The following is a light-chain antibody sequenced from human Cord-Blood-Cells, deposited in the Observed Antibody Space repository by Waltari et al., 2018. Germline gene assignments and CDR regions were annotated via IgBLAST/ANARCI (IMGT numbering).Light chain of an antibody. CDR1: SSDVGGYNY. V-gene: IGLV2-14*01. Sequence: QSALTQPASVSGSPGQSITISCTGTSSDVGGYNYVSWYQQHPGKAPKLMIYYFSKRPSGVSNRFSGSKSGNTASLTISGLQAEDEADYYCSSYTSSSTVVFGGGTKLTVL. CDR3: SSYTSSSTVV. CDR2: YFS. J-gene: IGLJ2*01.